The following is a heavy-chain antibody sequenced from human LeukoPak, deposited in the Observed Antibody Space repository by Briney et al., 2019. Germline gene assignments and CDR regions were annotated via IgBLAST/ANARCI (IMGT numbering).Heavy chain of an antibody. Sequence: HPGGSLRLSCTVSGFTVSSNSMGWVRQAPGKGLEWVSFIYTTGNTHNSDSVKGRFTISRDSSKNTLYLQMNSLRAEDTAVYYCARRAGDYSHPYDYWGQGTLVTVSS. V-gene: IGHV3-53*01. D-gene: IGHD3-22*01. CDR3: ARRAGDYSHPYDY. CDR1: GFTVSSNS. CDR2: IYTTGNT. J-gene: IGHJ4*02.